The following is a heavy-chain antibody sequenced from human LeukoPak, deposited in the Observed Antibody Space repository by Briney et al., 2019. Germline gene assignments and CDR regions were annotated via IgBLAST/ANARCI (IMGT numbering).Heavy chain of an antibody. CDR3: ARDSGDFYDILAGTENFDY. V-gene: IGHV3-21*01. CDR1: GFTFSSYA. CDR2: ISSSSSYI. D-gene: IGHD3-9*01. J-gene: IGHJ4*02. Sequence: PGGSLRLSCAASGFTFSSYAMSWVRQAPGKGLEWVSSISSSSSYIYYADSVKGRFTISRDNAKNSLYLQMNSLRAEDTAVYYCARDSGDFYDILAGTENFDYWGQGTLVTVSS.